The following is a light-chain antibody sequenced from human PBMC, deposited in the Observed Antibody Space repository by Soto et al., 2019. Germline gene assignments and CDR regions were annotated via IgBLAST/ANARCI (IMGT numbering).Light chain of an antibody. J-gene: IGKJ1*01. CDR2: GAS. V-gene: IGKV3-20*01. CDR1: QSVSSNY. Sequence: EIVLTQSPGTLSLSPGERATLSCRASQSVSSNYLAWYQQKPGQAPRLLIYGASSRVTGIPDRFSGSGSGTDFTLTISRLEPEDFAMYYCQQYGSLWTFGQWTKVEIK. CDR3: QQYGSLWT.